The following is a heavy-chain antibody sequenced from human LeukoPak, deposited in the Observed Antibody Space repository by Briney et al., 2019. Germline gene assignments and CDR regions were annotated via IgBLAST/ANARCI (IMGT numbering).Heavy chain of an antibody. V-gene: IGHV4-39*07. J-gene: IGHJ5*02. CDR3: ARENRPNWFDP. D-gene: IGHD1-14*01. CDR1: GGSISSSSYY. Sequence: SETLSLTCTVSGGSISSSSYYWGWIRQPPGKGLEWIGEINHSGSTNYNPSLKSRVTISVDTSKNQFSLKLSSVTAADTAVYYCARENRPNWFDPWGQGTLVTVSS. CDR2: INHSGST.